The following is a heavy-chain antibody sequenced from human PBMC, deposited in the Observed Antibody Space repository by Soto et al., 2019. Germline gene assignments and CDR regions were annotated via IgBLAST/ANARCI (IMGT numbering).Heavy chain of an antibody. CDR2: IYYSGST. J-gene: IGHJ4*02. D-gene: IGHD5-18*01. CDR1: GGSISSGGYY. V-gene: IGHV4-31*03. CDR3: AIGNVDTAMGVGKFDY. Sequence: KQSQTLSLTCTVSGGSISSGGYYWSWIRQHPGKGLEWIGYIYYSGSTYYNPSLKSRVTISVDTSKNQFSLKLSSVTAADTAVYYCAIGNVDTAMGVGKFDYWGQGTLVTVSS.